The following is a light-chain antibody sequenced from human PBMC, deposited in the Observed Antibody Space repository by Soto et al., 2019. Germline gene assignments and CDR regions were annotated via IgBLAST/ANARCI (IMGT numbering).Light chain of an antibody. V-gene: IGLV2-14*01. Sequence: QSALTQPASVSGSPGQSITISCTGTSSDVGGYTYVSWYQQHPGKAPKLMIYEVSNRPSGVSHRFSGSKSGNTASLTISGLLAEDEADYYCGSYTSSGTYVFGTGTKLTVL. CDR1: SSDVGGYTY. CDR3: GSYTSSGTYV. J-gene: IGLJ1*01. CDR2: EVS.